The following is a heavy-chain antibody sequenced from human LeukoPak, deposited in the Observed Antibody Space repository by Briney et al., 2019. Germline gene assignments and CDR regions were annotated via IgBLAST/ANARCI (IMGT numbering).Heavy chain of an antibody. CDR1: GYSFTSYW. V-gene: IGHV5-51*01. J-gene: IGHJ4*02. D-gene: IGHD3-10*01. CDR2: IYPGDSDT. Sequence: GESLKISCKGSGYSFTSYWIGWVRQVPGKGLEWMGIIYPGDSDTRYSPSFQGQVTISADKSISTAYLQWSSLKASDTAMYYCARPYGSGSSAYYFDYWGQGTLVTVSS. CDR3: ARPYGSGSSAYYFDY.